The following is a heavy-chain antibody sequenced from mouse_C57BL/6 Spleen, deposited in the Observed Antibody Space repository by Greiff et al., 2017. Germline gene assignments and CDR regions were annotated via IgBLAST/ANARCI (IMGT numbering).Heavy chain of an antibody. CDR3: ATNYGSSYFDY. CDR2: IYPSDSAT. J-gene: IGHJ2*01. CDR1: GYTFTSYW. V-gene: IGHV1-61*01. Sequence: QVQLQQPGAELVRPGSSVKLSCKASGYTFTSYWMDWVKQRPGQGLEWIGNIYPSDSATHYNQKFKDKATLTVDKSSSTAYMQLSSLTSDDSAVYYCATNYGSSYFDYWGQGTTLTVSS. D-gene: IGHD1-1*01.